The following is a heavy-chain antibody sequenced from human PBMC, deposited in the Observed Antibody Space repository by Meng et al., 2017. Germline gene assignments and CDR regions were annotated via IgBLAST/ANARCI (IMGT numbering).Heavy chain of an antibody. CDR3: ARVLRDGYNLGY. J-gene: IGHJ4*02. D-gene: IGHD5-24*01. V-gene: IGHV1-69*01. CDR2: IIPIFGTA. CDR1: GGTFSSYA. Sequence: QGQVVESGAEVKKPGSSVKVSCKASGGTFSSYAISWVRQAPGQGLEWMGGIIPIFGTANYAQKFQGRVTITADESTSTAYMELSSLRSEDTAVYYCARVLRDGYNLGYWGQGTLVTVSS.